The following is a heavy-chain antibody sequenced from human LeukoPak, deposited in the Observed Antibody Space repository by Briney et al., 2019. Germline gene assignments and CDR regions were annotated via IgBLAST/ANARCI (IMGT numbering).Heavy chain of an antibody. Sequence: GGSLRLSCAASGFTISGNYMAWVRQAPVKGLEWVSVVSGGGTTDYADSVKGRFTISRDDSKTTLYLQMNSLRAEDTAVYYCARAPAGHVLDFWGQGSLVTVSS. CDR1: GFTISGNY. D-gene: IGHD6-6*01. V-gene: IGHV3-53*01. CDR3: ARAPAGHVLDF. CDR2: VSGGGTT. J-gene: IGHJ4*02.